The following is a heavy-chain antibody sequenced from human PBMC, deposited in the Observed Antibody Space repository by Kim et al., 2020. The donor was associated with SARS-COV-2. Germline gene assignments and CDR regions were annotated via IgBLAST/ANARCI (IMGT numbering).Heavy chain of an antibody. CDR1: GFPFRDYA. V-gene: IGHV3-49*03. CDR2: IRSNDYGGTT. D-gene: IGHD3-10*01. Sequence: GGSLRLSCAGSGFPFRDYAMSWFRQAPGKGLEWVGFIRSNDYGGTTEYAASFKGRFTISRDDSKSIVYLQMNSLRIEDTAVYFCTRDGLMARAGTKRALFDYWGQGTLATVSS. J-gene: IGHJ4*02. CDR3: TRDGLMARAGTKRALFDY.